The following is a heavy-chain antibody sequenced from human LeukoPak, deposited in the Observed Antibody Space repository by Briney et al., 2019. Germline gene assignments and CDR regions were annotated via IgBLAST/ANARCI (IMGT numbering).Heavy chain of an antibody. CDR1: GGTFSSYA. CDR3: ARPDYGDLWYYFDY. CDR2: IIPILGIA. D-gene: IGHD4-17*01. J-gene: IGHJ4*02. Sequence: SVKVSCKASGGTFSSYAISWVRQALGQGLEWMGRIIPILGIANYAQKFQGRVTITADKSTSTAYMELSSLRSEDTAVYYCARPDYGDLWYYFDYWGQGTLVTVSS. V-gene: IGHV1-69*04.